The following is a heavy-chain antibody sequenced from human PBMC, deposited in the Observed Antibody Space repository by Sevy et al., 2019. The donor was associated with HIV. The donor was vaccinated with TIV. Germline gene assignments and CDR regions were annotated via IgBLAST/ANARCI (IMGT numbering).Heavy chain of an antibody. CDR1: GFTFSNAW. Sequence: GGSLRLSCAASGFTFSNAWMSWVRQAPGKGLEWVGRIKSKTDGGTTDNAAPVKGRFTISRDDSKNTLYLQMNSLKTEDTAVYYCTTDRPTALRYFDWIPYYYYMDVWGKGTTVTVSS. J-gene: IGHJ6*03. D-gene: IGHD3-9*01. V-gene: IGHV3-15*01. CDR2: IKSKTDGGTT. CDR3: TTDRPTALRYFDWIPYYYYMDV.